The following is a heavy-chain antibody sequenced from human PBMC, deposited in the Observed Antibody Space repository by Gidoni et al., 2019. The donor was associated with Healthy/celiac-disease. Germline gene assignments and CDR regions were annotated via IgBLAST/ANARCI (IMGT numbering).Heavy chain of an antibody. CDR1: GSTFTSYD. V-gene: IGHV1-8*01. CDR3: ARVVATTEGGYYYYGMDV. Sequence: QVQLVQSGAEVKKPGASVKVSCKASGSTFTSYDINWVRQATGQGLEWMGWMNPNSGNTGYAQKFQGRVTMTRNTSISTAYMELSSLRSEDTAVYYCARVVATTEGGYYYYGMDVWGQGTTVTVSS. CDR2: MNPNSGNT. D-gene: IGHD5-12*01. J-gene: IGHJ6*02.